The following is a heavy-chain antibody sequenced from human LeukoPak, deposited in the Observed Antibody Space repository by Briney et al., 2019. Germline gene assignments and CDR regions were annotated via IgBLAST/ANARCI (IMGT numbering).Heavy chain of an antibody. CDR3: ARERRSSGWYDAFDM. CDR1: EFTFSSFW. V-gene: IGHV3-74*01. Sequence: GGSLRLSCAASEFTFSSFWMHWVRQAPGKGLVWVSRINSDGSGIRYADSVKGRFTISRDNAKNTLYLQMNSLRAEDTAGYYCARERRSSGWYDAFDMRGQGTMVTVSA. J-gene: IGHJ3*02. CDR2: INSDGSGI. D-gene: IGHD6-19*01.